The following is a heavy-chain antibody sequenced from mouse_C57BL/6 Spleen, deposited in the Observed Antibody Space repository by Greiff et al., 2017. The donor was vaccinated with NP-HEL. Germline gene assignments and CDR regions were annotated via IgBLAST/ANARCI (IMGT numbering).Heavy chain of an antibody. CDR3: ARFDYDSSYVGYFDV. J-gene: IGHJ1*03. Sequence: VQLQQSGAELVKPGASVKMSCKASGYTFTSYWITWVKQRPGQGLEWIGDIYPGSGSTNYNEKFKSKATLTVDTSSSTAYMQLSSLTSEDSAVYYCARFDYDSSYVGYFDVWGTGTTVTVSS. CDR1: GYTFTSYW. CDR2: IYPGSGST. V-gene: IGHV1-55*01. D-gene: IGHD1-1*01.